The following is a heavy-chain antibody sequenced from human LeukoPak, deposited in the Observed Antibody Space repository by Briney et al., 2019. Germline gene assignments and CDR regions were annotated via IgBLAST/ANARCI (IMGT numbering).Heavy chain of an antibody. CDR2: FDPEDGET. Sequence: ASVKVSCKFSVYTLTELSMHWVRQAPGKGLEWMGGFDPEDGETIYAQKFQGRVTMTEDTSTDTAYMELSSLRSEDTAVYYCATALTGDSSFDPWGQGTLVTVSS. D-gene: IGHD6-13*01. CDR1: VYTLTELS. CDR3: ATALTGDSSFDP. V-gene: IGHV1-24*01. J-gene: IGHJ5*02.